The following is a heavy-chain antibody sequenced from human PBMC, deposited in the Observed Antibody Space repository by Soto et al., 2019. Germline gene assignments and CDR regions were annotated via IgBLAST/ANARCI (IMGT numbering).Heavy chain of an antibody. CDR3: AREYDSSGYINWFDP. V-gene: IGHV3-33*01. CDR1: GFTFSSYG. D-gene: IGHD3-22*01. J-gene: IGHJ5*02. Sequence: GGSLRLSCAASGFTFSSYGMHWVRQAPGKGLEWVAVIWYDGSNKYYADSVKGRFTISRDNSKNTLYLQMNSLRAEDTAVYYCAREYDSSGYINWFDPWGQGTLVTVSS. CDR2: IWYDGSNK.